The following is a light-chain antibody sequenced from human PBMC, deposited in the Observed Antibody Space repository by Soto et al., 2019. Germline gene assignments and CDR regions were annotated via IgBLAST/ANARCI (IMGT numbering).Light chain of an antibody. CDR1: QSISDS. J-gene: IGKJ1*01. CDR3: QQYNGYWT. V-gene: IGKV1-5*03. CDR2: EAS. Sequence: GDRVTITCRASQSISDSLAWYQQKQGKAPKLLIYEASNLKSGVPSRFSGSGSGTEYTLTISSLQPDDFASYYCQQYNGYWTFGQGTKVEIK.